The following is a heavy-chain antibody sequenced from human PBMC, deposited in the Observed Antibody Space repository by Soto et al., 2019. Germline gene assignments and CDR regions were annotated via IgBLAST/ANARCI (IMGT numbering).Heavy chain of an antibody. CDR1: GGSISSSTYY. J-gene: IGHJ4*02. V-gene: IGHV4-39*01. D-gene: IGHD1-26*01. CDR2: IYYSGYP. CDR3: ARLSSGSYDY. Sequence: SETLSLTCTVSGGSISSSTYYWGWVRQPPGKGLEWITTIYYSGYPYYNPSLKSRVTISVDTSKNQFSLKLSSVTAADTAVYYCARLSSGSYDYWGQGTLGTVSS.